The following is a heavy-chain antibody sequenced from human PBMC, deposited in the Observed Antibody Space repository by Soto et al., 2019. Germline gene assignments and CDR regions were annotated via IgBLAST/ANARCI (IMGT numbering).Heavy chain of an antibody. V-gene: IGHV1-69*01. CDR1: GGLFSSYA. Sequence: QEQLVQSGAEVKKPGSSVKVSCKDSGGLFSSYAISWVRQAPGQGLEWMGGIIPVFGTPFYAQKFQGRVTITADESTNTAYMELSSLRSEDTAMYYCARGDSPYVWFKEFWGQGPLVTVSS. CDR3: ARGDSPYVWFKEF. J-gene: IGHJ1*01. CDR2: IIPVFGTP. D-gene: IGHD3-10*01.